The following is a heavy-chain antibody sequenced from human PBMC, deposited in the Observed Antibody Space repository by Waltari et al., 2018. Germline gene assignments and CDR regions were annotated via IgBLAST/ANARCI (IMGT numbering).Heavy chain of an antibody. J-gene: IGHJ4*02. V-gene: IGHV4-39*01. CDR3: ARRGTVGATWDY. CDR2: VYFNGNT. Sequence: QVHLQESGPGLVKPSETLSLTCTVSGDSVSSSSQYWGWIRQPTGKRLEWIGTVYFNGNTSYGPSLESRVAISADTSKNQFSLSLRSVTAADTGLYYCARRGTVGATWDYWGQGTLVTVSS. CDR1: GDSVSSSSQY. D-gene: IGHD1-26*01.